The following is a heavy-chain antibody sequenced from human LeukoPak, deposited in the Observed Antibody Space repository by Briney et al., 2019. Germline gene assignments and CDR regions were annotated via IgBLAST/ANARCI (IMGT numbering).Heavy chain of an antibody. J-gene: IGHJ4*02. D-gene: IGHD3-3*01. CDR3: ARAVLRFLEWLPGTRSDY. Sequence: GASVKVSCMASGYTFTSYGISWVRQAPGQGLEWMGWISAYNGNTNYAQKLQGRVTMTTDTSTSTAYMELSSLRSDDTAVYYCARAVLRFLEWLPGTRSDYWGQGTLVTVSS. V-gene: IGHV1-18*01. CDR2: ISAYNGNT. CDR1: GYTFTSYG.